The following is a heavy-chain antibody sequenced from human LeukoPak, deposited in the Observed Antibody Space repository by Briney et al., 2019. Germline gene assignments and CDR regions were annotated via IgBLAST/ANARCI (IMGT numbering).Heavy chain of an antibody. CDR2: INPNSGGT. V-gene: IGHV1-2*02. CDR3: ARDEWLREFDY. J-gene: IGHJ4*02. D-gene: IGHD5-12*01. CDR1: GYTFTGYY. Sequence: ASVKVSCKASGYTFTGYYIHWVRQAPGQGLEWMGWINPNSGGTDYAQKFQGRVTMTRDTSISTAYMELSRLRSDDTAVYYCARDEWLREFDYWGQGTLVTVSS.